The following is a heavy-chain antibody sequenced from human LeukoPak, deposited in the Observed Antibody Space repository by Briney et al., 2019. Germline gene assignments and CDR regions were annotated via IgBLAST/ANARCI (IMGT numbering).Heavy chain of an antibody. J-gene: IGHJ5*02. Sequence: ASVKVSCKASGYTFTSCAMNWVRQAPGQGLEWMGGIIPIFGTANYAQKFQGRVTITADKSTSTAYMELSSLRSEDTAVYYCARAGVVGATQYNWFDPWGQGTLVTVSS. V-gene: IGHV1-69*06. CDR1: GYTFTSCA. D-gene: IGHD1-26*01. CDR3: ARAGVVGATQYNWFDP. CDR2: IIPIFGTA.